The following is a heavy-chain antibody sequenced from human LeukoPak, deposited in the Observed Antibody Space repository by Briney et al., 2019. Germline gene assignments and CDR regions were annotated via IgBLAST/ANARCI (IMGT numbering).Heavy chain of an antibody. CDR2: IYYSGYS. J-gene: IGHJ5*02. CDR1: GGSITSYY. V-gene: IGHV4-59*08. Sequence: SETLSLTCAVSGGSITSYYWAWLRQPPGKGLQWIGYIYYSGYSNYNPSLKSRVSMSVDASKNQFSLKLTSVTAADTAVYYCASRYADDQGWFDPWGQGTLVTVSS. D-gene: IGHD1-1*01. CDR3: ASRYADDQGWFDP.